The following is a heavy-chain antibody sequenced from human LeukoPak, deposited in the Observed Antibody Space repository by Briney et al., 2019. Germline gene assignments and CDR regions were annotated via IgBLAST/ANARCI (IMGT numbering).Heavy chain of an antibody. J-gene: IGHJ4*02. CDR3: ARDTAYYDFWSGYYY. D-gene: IGHD3-3*01. Sequence: PGGSLRLSCAASGFTFSSYAMHWVRQAPGKGLEWVAVISYDGSNKYYADSVKGRFTISRDNSKNTLYLQMNSLRAEDTAVYYCARDTAYYDFWSGYYYWGQGTLVTVSS. CDR1: GFTFSSYA. CDR2: ISYDGSNK. V-gene: IGHV3-30-3*01.